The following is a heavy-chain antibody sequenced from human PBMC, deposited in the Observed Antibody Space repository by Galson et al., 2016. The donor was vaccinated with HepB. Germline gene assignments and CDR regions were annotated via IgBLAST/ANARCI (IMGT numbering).Heavy chain of an antibody. CDR2: IYKSGTT. CDR3: ARVGTTVNTQALGMDV. V-gene: IGHV4-4*08. J-gene: IGHJ6*02. Sequence: DPLSLTCTVSGGSISTYYWSWIRQPAGRGLEWTGYIYKSGTTNSNPSLKGRVTISLDTSKNQFSLKLSSVTAADTAVYYCARVGTTVNTQALGMDVWGQGTTVTVSS. CDR1: GGSISTYY. D-gene: IGHD4-17*01.